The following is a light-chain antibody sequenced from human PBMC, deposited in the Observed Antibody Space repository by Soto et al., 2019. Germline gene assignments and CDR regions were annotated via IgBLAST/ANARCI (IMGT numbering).Light chain of an antibody. V-gene: IGKV2-30*01. CDR2: KVS. Sequence: DVVMTQSPLSLPVTLGQPASISCRSSQSLVYSDGNTYFNWFQQRPGQSPRRLIYKVSNRDSGVLASVIGSGACGNVTLNTSRVEADEVGAYYCFQGTDWPYTFGQGTKLEIK. CDR3: FQGTDWPYT. CDR1: QSLVYSDGNTY. J-gene: IGKJ2*01.